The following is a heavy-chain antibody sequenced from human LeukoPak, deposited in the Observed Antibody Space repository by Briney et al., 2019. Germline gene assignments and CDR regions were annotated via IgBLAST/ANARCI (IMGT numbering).Heavy chain of an antibody. CDR3: ARTGSGSSN. D-gene: IGHD3-10*01. V-gene: IGHV4-38-2*02. CDR2: IYHSGST. Sequence: SETLSLTCSVSGYSISSGLHWAWIRQPPGKGLEWIGSIYHSGSTYYNPSLKSRVTISIDTSMNQFSLRLSSVTAADTAVYFCARTGSGSSNWGQGTLVTVSS. CDR1: GYSISSGLH. J-gene: IGHJ4*02.